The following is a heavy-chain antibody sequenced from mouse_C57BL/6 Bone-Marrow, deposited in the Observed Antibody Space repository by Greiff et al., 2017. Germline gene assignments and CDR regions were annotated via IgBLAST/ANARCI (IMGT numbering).Heavy chain of an antibody. CDR1: GFSFNTYA. J-gene: IGHJ4*01. CDR2: IRSKSNNYAT. V-gene: IGHV10-1*01. CDR3: VRHWLGAMDY. Sequence: EVNVVESGGGLVQPKGSLKLSCAASGFSFNTYAMNWVRQAPGKGLEGVARIRSKSNNYATYYADSVKDRFTISRDDSESMLYLQMNNLKTEDTAMYYCVRHWLGAMDYWGQGTSVTVSS.